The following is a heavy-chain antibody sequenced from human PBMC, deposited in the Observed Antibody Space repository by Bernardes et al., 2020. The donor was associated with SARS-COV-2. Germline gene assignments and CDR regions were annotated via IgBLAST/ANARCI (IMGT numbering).Heavy chain of an antibody. CDR2: ISGLCSYT. CDR3: ARGSRFYHNDEGPFHD. CDR1: GFNFATYK. Sequence: GGSLSLSCVASGFNFATYKMSWVRQAPGAGLEWLSHISGLCSYTYYTDSVTARFTISRDNAKNSLYLQMNSLRDEDTAVYYCARGSRFYHNDEGPFHDWGQGTLVTVSS. J-gene: IGHJ4*02. V-gene: IGHV3-48*02. D-gene: IGHD2-2*01.